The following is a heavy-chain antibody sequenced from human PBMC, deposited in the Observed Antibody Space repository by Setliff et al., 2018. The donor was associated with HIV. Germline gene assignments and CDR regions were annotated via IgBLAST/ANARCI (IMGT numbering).Heavy chain of an antibody. Sequence: ASVKVSCKASGYKFTSYYIHWVRQAPGQGLEWLGWVNPNSGDAIYAQNFQGRVTMTRDTSINAAYMELRGLRSDDTAVYYCARNFGLSPSGKYYYYYGMDIWGQGTTVTVSS. CDR1: GYKFTSYY. V-gene: IGHV1-2*02. CDR2: VNPNSGDA. D-gene: IGHD3-10*01. CDR3: ARNFGLSPSGKYYYYYGMDI. J-gene: IGHJ6*02.